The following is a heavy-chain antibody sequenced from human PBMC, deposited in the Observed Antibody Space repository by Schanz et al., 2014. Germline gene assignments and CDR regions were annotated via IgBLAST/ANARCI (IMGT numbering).Heavy chain of an antibody. CDR1: GYSLNELS. Sequence: QVQLVQSGAEVKKPGVSVKVSCKVSGYSLNELSMHWVRQGPAKGLEWMGGFDPKKGEAIYAQKFQGRVTMTEDTSTGTAYMELRSLTSEDTAVYYCATGPHIVVAFDYWGQGTLVTVSS. J-gene: IGHJ4*02. CDR3: ATGPHIVVAFDY. V-gene: IGHV1-24*01. D-gene: IGHD2-21*01. CDR2: FDPKKGEA.